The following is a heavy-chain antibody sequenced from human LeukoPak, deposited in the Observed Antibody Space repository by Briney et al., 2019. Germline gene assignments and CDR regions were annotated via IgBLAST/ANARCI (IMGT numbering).Heavy chain of an antibody. Sequence: ASVKVSCKASGYTFTGYYMHWVRQAPGQGLEWMGWINPNSGDTKYSQKFQGRVTMTRDTSIRTAYMELTRLRSDDTAVYYCATQKGSYLWGTDFDYWGQGTLVTVSS. D-gene: IGHD3-16*01. CDR2: INPNSGDT. CDR3: ATQKGSYLWGTDFDY. CDR1: GYTFTGYY. J-gene: IGHJ4*02. V-gene: IGHV1-2*02.